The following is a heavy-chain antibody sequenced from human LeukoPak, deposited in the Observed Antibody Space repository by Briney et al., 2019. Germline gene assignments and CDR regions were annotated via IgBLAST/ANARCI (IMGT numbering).Heavy chain of an antibody. CDR1: GFTFSSYE. CDR2: ISTSSSYI. V-gene: IGHV3-21*06. D-gene: IGHD3-16*01. Sequence: GGSLRLSCAASGFTFSSYEMNWVRQAPGKGLEWVSSISTSSSYIYYADSVKGRFTISRDNAKNSLFLQMNSLRAEDTAVYYCARGGDHPTFLFQYMDVWGKGTTVTVSS. CDR3: ARGGDHPTFLFQYMDV. J-gene: IGHJ6*03.